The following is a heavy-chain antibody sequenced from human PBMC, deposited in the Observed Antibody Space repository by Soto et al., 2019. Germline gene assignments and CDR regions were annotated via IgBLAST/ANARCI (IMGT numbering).Heavy chain of an antibody. Sequence: QVQLVQSGAEVKKPGSSVKVSCKASGGTFSSYAISWVRQAPGQGLEWMGGIIPIFGTANYAQKFQGRVTITADESTRTAYMELSSLRSEDTAVYYCARVKPPAVIGRDDYYYYYGMDVWGQGTTVTVSS. CDR2: IIPIFGTA. J-gene: IGHJ6*02. CDR1: GGTFSSYA. V-gene: IGHV1-69*01. CDR3: ARVKPPAVIGRDDYYYYYGMDV.